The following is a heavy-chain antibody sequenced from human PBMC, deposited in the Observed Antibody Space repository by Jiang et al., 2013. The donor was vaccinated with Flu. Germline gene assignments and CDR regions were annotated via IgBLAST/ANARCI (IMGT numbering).Heavy chain of an antibody. D-gene: IGHD4-17*01. Sequence: PGLVKPSVTLSLTCTVSGGSISTSDYFWGWIRQPPGKGLEWIGSVYYSGTTYSNPSLNSRVTMSLDTSKNQFSLKLRSVTAADTAVYFCARNMMTTVTQFFDSWGQGALVTVSS. CDR2: VYYSGTT. CDR1: GGSISTSDYF. J-gene: IGHJ4*02. CDR3: ARNMMTTVTQFFDS. V-gene: IGHV4-39*07.